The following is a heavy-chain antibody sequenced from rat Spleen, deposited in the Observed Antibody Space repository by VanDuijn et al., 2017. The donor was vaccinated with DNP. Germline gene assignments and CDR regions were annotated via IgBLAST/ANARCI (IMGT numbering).Heavy chain of an antibody. CDR3: ATHGSISTISTGAMDV. V-gene: IGHV5S13*01. J-gene: IGHJ4*01. Sequence: EVQLVESGGGLVQPGRSLKLSCAASGLTFSYYAMAWVRQAPTKGLEWVASISNSGSETKYRDSVQGRFTISRDNAKNTLYLQMDSLRSEDTATYYCATHGSISTISTGAMDVWGQGTSVTVSS. CDR1: GLTFSYYA. D-gene: IGHD1-2*01. CDR2: ISNSGSET.